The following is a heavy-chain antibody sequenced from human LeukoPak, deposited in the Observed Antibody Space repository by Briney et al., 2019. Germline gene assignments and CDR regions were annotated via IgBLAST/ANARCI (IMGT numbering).Heavy chain of an antibody. J-gene: IGHJ4*02. CDR1: GGSISSSSHY. D-gene: IGHD2-2*01. Sequence: SETLSFTCTVSGGSISSSSHYWGWICQPPGKGLEWIGSIYYSGITYYNPSLRSRVTISVDTSKNQFSLKLSSVTATDTAVYYCHFKYCSSSTCFYYFDYWGQGTLVTVSS. CDR3: HFKYCSSSTCFYYFDY. V-gene: IGHV4-39*01. CDR2: IYYSGIT.